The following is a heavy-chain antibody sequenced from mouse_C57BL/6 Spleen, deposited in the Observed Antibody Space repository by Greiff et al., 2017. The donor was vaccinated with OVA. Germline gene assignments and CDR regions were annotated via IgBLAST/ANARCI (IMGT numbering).Heavy chain of an antibody. CDR1: GYTFTSYW. V-gene: IGHV1-69*01. CDR3: ARKRETVPYFDY. J-gene: IGHJ2*01. CDR2: IDPSDSYT. D-gene: IGHD4-1*01. Sequence: VQLQQPGAELVMPGASVKLSCKASGYTFTSYWMHWVKQRPGQGLEWIGEIDPSDSYTNYNQKFKGKSTLTVDKSSSTAYMQLSSLTSEDSAVYYCARKRETVPYFDYWGQGTTLTVSS.